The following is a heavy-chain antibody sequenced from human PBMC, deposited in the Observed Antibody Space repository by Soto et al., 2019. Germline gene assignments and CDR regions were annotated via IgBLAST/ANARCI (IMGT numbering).Heavy chain of an antibody. D-gene: IGHD2-2*01. J-gene: IGHJ6*02. CDR2: INPNSGGT. CDR3: ARGAPARYRSSPSCYGGEHDYYYYYGMDL. V-gene: IGHV1-2*04. CDR1: GYTFTGYY. Sequence: GASVKVSCKASGYTFTGYYMHWVRQAPGQGIEGMGWINPNSGGTNYAQKFQGWVTMTRDTSISTAYMELSRLRSDDTAVYSCARGAPARYRSSPSCYGGEHDYYYYYGMDLWGQGTTVPVS.